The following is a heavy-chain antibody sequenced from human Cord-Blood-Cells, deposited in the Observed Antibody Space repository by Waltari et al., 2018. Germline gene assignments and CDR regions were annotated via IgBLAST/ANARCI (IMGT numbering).Heavy chain of an antibody. CDR2: ISSSSSYI. CDR1: GCTFSSYG. J-gene: IGHJ3*02. CDR3: ARDRAFDI. Sequence: EVQLVESGGGLVKPGGSLRLSCAASGCTFSSYGMNWVRQAPGKGVEWVSSISSSSSYIYYADSVKGRFTISRDNAKNSLYLQMNSLRAEDTAVYYCARDRAFDIWGQGTMVTVSS. V-gene: IGHV3-21*01.